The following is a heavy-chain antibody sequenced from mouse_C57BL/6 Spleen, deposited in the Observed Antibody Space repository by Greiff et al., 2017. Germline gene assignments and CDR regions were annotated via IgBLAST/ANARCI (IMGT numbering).Heavy chain of an antibody. J-gene: IGHJ2*01. CDR3: ARGGQLRPYDY. CDR1: GYTFTSYW. V-gene: IGHV1-69*01. CDR2: IDPSDSYT. D-gene: IGHD3-2*02. Sequence: VQLQQPGAELVMPGASVKLSCKASGYTFTSYWMHWVKQSPGQGLEWIGEIDPSDSYTNYNQKFKGKSTLTVDKSSSTAYMQLSSLTSEDSAVYYCARGGQLRPYDYWGQGTTLTVSS.